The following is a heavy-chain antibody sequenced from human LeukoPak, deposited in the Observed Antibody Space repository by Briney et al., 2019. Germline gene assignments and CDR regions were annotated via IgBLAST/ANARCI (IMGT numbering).Heavy chain of an antibody. CDR1: GFALSSHW. CDR3: ARNNGMDV. V-gene: IGHV3-7*03. J-gene: IGHJ6*02. Sequence: GGSLRLSCAASGFALSSHWMTWVRQVPGRGPEWVANVNRDGSETYYLDSVKGRFTISKDNAKNSLYLQMNSLRAEGTALYHCARNNGMDVWGQGTTVIVSS. CDR2: VNRDGSET.